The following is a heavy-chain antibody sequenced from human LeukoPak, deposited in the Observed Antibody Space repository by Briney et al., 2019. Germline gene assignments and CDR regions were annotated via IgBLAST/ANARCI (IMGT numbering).Heavy chain of an antibody. CDR1: GYTFTNYV. V-gene: IGHV1-18*04. J-gene: IGHJ4*02. Sequence: ASVKVPCKASGYTFTNYVINWVRQAPGQGLEWVGWISAYNGNTNYTQKFQGRLTITMDTSTSTAYMELRSLRSDDTAVYFCAREHIFERSRVDYWGQGTLVTVSS. CDR3: AREHIFERSRVDY. CDR2: ISAYNGNT. D-gene: IGHD2-21*01.